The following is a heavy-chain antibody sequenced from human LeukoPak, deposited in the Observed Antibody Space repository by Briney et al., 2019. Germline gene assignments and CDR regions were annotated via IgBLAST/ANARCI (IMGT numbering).Heavy chain of an antibody. D-gene: IGHD5-12*01. J-gene: IGHJ4*02. CDR1: GFTFRSYW. V-gene: IGHV3-53*01. CDR2: IYSGGST. CDR3: ARVAYSGYDFDY. Sequence: PGGSLRLSCAASGFTFRSYWMHWVRQVPGKGLEWVSVIYSGGSTYYADSVKGRFTISRDNSKNTLYLQMNSLRAEDTAVYYCARVAYSGYDFDYWGQGTLVTVSS.